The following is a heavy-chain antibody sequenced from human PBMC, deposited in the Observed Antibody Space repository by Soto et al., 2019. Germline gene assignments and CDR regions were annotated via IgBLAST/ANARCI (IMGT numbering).Heavy chain of an antibody. CDR1: GGTFSSYG. J-gene: IGHJ6*02. V-gene: IGHV1-69*01. D-gene: IGHD2-8*01. Sequence: SVKVSCKASGGTFSSYGISWVRQAPVQGLEWMGGIIPIFGTANYAQKFQGRVTITADESTSTAYMELSSLRSEDTAVYCCARRADGVYYYYYGMDVWGQGTTVTVSS. CDR2: IIPIFGTA. CDR3: ARRADGVYYYYYGMDV.